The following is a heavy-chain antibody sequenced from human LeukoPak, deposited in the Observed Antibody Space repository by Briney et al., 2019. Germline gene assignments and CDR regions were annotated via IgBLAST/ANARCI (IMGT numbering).Heavy chain of an antibody. V-gene: IGHV3-48*01. CDR3: AKDLEMATIMDYYYYMDV. J-gene: IGHJ6*03. CDR1: GFTFSSYN. D-gene: IGHD5-24*01. CDR2: IGTTIGSM. Sequence: PGGSLRLSCVASGFTFSSYNMIWVRQAPGKGLEWISYIGTTIGSMYYADSVKGRFTISRDNSKNTLYLQMNSLRAEDTAVYYCAKDLEMATIMDYYYYMDVWGKGTTVTVSS.